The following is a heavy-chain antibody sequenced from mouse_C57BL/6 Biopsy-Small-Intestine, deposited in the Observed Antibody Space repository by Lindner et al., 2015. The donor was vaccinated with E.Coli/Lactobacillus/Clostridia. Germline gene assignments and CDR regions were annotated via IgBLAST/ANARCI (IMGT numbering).Heavy chain of an antibody. CDR3: ARRDSYDAFDI. J-gene: IGHJ3*01. Sequence: SVKVSCKASGYTFTGYTINWVRQAPGQRLEWMGWINAGNGNTKYSQKFQGRVTITRDTSASTAYMELSSLRSEDTAVYYCARRDSYDAFDIWGQGTMVTVSS. V-gene: IGHV1-84*02. D-gene: IGHD2-3*01. CDR2: INAGNGNT. CDR1: GYTFTGYT.